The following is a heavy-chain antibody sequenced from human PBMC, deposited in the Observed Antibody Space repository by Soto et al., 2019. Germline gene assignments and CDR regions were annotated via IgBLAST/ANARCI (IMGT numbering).Heavy chain of an antibody. V-gene: IGHV3-15*07. CDR1: GLTISNAW. Sequence: EVQLAESGGGFIYPGGSLRLSCAASGLTISNAWMNWVRQAPGKGLEWVGRIKTNTEGGTTDYAAAVKGRFTVSRDDSKNKLYLQMNSLKTEDTAVYYCTTGSVEGVWGQGTTVTVSS. CDR2: IKTNTEGGTT. D-gene: IGHD2-15*01. CDR3: TTGSVEGV. J-gene: IGHJ6*02.